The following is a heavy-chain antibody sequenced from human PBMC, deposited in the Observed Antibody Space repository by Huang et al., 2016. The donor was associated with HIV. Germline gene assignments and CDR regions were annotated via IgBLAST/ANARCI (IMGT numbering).Heavy chain of an antibody. CDR1: GYGFSSYW. V-gene: IGHV5-51*01. Sequence: EVLLVQSGAELKEPWESLKISCKASGYGFSSYWIGCVRQTPGKGLEWMWIIYPRDSETKYSPSFDGQVTISADKSTRTAYLQWESLKAPDTAIYFCARQVDGFRSHFDFWGQGTLVSVSS. D-gene: IGHD5-18*01. CDR2: IYPRDSET. J-gene: IGHJ4*02. CDR3: ARQVDGFRSHFDF.